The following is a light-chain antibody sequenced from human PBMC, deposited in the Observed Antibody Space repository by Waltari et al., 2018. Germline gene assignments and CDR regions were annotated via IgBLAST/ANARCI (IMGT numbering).Light chain of an antibody. CDR2: EIS. V-gene: IGKV2-24*01. CDR1: QSLVHSDGSTY. Sequence: DIVMTQTPLSSPVTLGQPASISCRSSQSLVHSDGSTYLSWLQQRPGQPPRLLIYEISNRFSGVPDRFSGSGGGTDFTLKISRVEAEDVGIYYCLQATQFPRSFGQGTKLEIK. J-gene: IGKJ2*01. CDR3: LQATQFPRS.